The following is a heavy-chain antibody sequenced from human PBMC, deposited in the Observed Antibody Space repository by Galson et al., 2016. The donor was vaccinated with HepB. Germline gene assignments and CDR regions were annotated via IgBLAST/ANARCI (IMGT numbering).Heavy chain of an antibody. J-gene: IGHJ6*04. CDR3: AKDRQWQALNYYYNGMDV. D-gene: IGHD6-19*01. V-gene: IGHV3-30*04. CDR2: ISQDGSNK. CDR1: GFTFGNFA. Sequence: SLRLSCAASGFTFGNFAMHWVRQAPGKGLEWVAIISQDGSNKYYTDSVNGRSTISRDNSINTLYLQMISLRPEDTAVYYCAKDRQWQALNYYYNGMDVWGKGTTVTVSS.